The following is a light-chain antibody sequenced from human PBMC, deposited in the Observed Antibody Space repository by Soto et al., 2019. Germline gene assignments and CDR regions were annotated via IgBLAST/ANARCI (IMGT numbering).Light chain of an antibody. J-gene: IGKJ2*01. CDR1: QGISSY. CDR2: GAS. Sequence: DIQLTQSPSFLSASVGDRVTITCRASQGISSYVAWYQQPPGKAPKLLIYGASTLQRGVSSRFSGSGSGTEFTLTISSLQPEDFATYYCQHLNTYPRTFGQGTKLEVK. V-gene: IGKV1-9*01. CDR3: QHLNTYPRT.